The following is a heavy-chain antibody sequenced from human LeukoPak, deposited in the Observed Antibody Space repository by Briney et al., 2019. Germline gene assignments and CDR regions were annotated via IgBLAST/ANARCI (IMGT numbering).Heavy chain of an antibody. J-gene: IGHJ6*02. V-gene: IGHV4-61*02. Sequence: SETLSLTCTVSGGSVRRGNYYWTWIRQPAGSGLEWIGRIYTSGTTDYNPSLRTRVTISVDASRNQFSLKLSSVTAADTAVYYCARVNVLLWFGELTDYYGMDVWGQGTTVTVSS. D-gene: IGHD3-10*01. CDR3: ARVNVLLWFGELTDYYGMDV. CDR2: IYTSGTT. CDR1: GGSVRRGNYY.